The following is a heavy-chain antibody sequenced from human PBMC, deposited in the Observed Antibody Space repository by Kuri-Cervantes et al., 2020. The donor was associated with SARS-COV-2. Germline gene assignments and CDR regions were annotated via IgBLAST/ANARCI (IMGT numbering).Heavy chain of an antibody. Sequence: GGSLRLSCAASGFTFSNYYMSWVRQAARKGLGWVSYISSSGTYTNYADSVKGRFTISRNNAKNSMSLQMYSLRAEDTAVYYCARTWGHYDFCSDYLYYFDFWGQGTLVTVSS. CDR1: GFTFSNYY. D-gene: IGHD3-3*01. CDR3: ARTWGHYDFCSDYLYYFDF. V-gene: IGHV3-11*03. CDR2: ISSSGTYT. J-gene: IGHJ4*02.